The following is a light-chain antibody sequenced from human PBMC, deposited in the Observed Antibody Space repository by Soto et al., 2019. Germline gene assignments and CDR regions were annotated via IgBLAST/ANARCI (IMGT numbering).Light chain of an antibody. J-gene: IGKJ4*01. Sequence: IQLTHSPSSLSASVGDRVTITCRASQGISSYLAWYQQKPGKAPKLLIYAASTLQSGVPSRFSGSGSGTDFTLTISSLQPEDFPTYYCQQLNSDPVTIGGGSKVDI. CDR1: QGISSY. CDR3: QQLNSDPVT. CDR2: AAS. V-gene: IGKV1-9*01.